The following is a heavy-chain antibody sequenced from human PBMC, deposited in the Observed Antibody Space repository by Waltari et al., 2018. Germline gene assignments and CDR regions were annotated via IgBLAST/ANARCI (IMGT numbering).Heavy chain of an antibody. CDR1: GFTFSRFW. J-gene: IGHJ4*02. CDR3: VGWNDPINS. D-gene: IGHD1-1*01. CDR2: IGPDGSDK. V-gene: IGHV3-7*01. Sequence: EAQLVPSGGGLVQQGGSLTRSCAAPGFTFSRFWMTWIRQAPGQGLQWVAHIGPDGSDKYYVDSVKGRFTISRDNAENSLLLQMSSLRVEDTALYYCVGWNDPINSWGQGTLVAVSS.